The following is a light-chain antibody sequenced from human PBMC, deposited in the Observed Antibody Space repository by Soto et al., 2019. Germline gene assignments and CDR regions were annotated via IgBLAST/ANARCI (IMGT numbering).Light chain of an antibody. CDR3: LQDYNSWT. CDR1: QGIRND. Sequence: AIQMTQSPSSLSASVGDRVTITCRASQGIRNDLGWYQQKPGKAPKLLIYAASSLQSGVPSRFSGSGSGTDFTLTISSLQPEDFATYYCLQDYNSWTFGQGTKVDIK. V-gene: IGKV1-6*01. J-gene: IGKJ1*01. CDR2: AAS.